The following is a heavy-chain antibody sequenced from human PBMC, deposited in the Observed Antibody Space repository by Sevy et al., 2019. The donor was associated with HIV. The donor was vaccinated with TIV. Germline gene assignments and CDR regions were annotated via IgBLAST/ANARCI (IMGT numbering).Heavy chain of an antibody. V-gene: IGHV3-21*01. J-gene: IGHJ4*02. D-gene: IGHD3-9*01. CDR3: AREEGVLRYFD. CDR2: IISGSSYI. CDR1: GFTFTTYT. Sequence: GGSLRLSCAASGFTFTTYTMNWVRQAPGKGLEWVSSIISGSSYIYYADSVKGRFTISRDNAKNSLYLQINSLRAEDTAVYYCAREEGVLRYFDWGQGTLVTVSS.